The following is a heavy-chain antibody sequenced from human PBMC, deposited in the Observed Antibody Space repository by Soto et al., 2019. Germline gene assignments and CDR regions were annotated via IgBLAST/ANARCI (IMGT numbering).Heavy chain of an antibody. CDR2: ISSSSSYI. J-gene: IGHJ3*02. Sequence: EVQLVESGGGLVKPGGSLRLSCAASGFTFSSYSMNWVRQAPGKGLEWVSSISSSSSYIYYADSVKGRFTISRDNAKNSLYLQMNSLRAEDTAVYYCAGADQDEGYYDILTGYYGAFDIWGQGTMVTVSS. V-gene: IGHV3-21*01. CDR3: AGADQDEGYYDILTGYYGAFDI. D-gene: IGHD3-9*01. CDR1: GFTFSSYS.